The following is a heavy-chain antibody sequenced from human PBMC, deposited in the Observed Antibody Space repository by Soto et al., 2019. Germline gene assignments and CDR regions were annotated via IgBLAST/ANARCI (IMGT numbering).Heavy chain of an antibody. V-gene: IGHV1-69*13. D-gene: IGHD1-7*01. CDR1: GYTFTSYG. CDR2: IIPIFGTA. CDR3: ASSGIITGTLTSLGPYYYYGLDV. Sequence: SVKVSCKASGYTFTSYGISWVRQAPGQGLEWMGGIIPIFGTANYAQKFQGRVTITADESTSTAYMELSSLRSEDTAVYYCASSGIITGTLTSLGPYYYYGLDVWGQGTTVTVSS. J-gene: IGHJ6*02.